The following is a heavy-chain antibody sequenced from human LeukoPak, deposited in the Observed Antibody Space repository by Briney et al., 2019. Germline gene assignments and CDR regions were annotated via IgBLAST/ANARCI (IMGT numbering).Heavy chain of an antibody. CDR1: GYTFTSYG. V-gene: IGHV1-18*01. CDR3: ATWYYYDSSDYYLADY. CDR2: ISAYNGNT. J-gene: IGHJ4*02. D-gene: IGHD3-22*01. Sequence: GASVKVSCKASGYTFTSYGISWVRQAPGQGLEWMGWISAYNGNTNYAQKLQGRVTMTTDTSTSTAYMELSSLRSEDTAVYYCATWYYYDSSDYYLADYWGQGTLVTVSS.